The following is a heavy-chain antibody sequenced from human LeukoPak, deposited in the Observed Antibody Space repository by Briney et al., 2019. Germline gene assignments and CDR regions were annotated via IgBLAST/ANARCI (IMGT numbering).Heavy chain of an antibody. Sequence: PGGSLRLSCAASGFTVSSYWMHWVRQAPGKGLVWVSRIKSDGSNTNYADSVKGRFTISRDNAKNTLHLQMNSLRAEDTAVYYCARDGRQRKTYYYASGSANAFDIWGQGTMVTVSS. V-gene: IGHV3-74*01. CDR3: ARDGRQRKTYYYASGSANAFDI. J-gene: IGHJ3*02. CDR1: GFTVSSYW. D-gene: IGHD3-10*01. CDR2: IKSDGSNT.